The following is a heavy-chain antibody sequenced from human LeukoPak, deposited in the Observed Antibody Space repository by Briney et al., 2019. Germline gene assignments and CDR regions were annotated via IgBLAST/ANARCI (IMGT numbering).Heavy chain of an antibody. CDR1: GFTFSSYA. Sequence: GGSLRLSCAASGFTFSSYAISWVRQAPGKGLEWVSAISGSGGSTYYADSVKGRFTISRDNSKNTLYLQMNSLRAEDTAVYYCAKATTPVVVTATQNWGQGTLVTVSS. CDR2: ISGSGGST. V-gene: IGHV3-23*01. J-gene: IGHJ4*02. D-gene: IGHD2-21*02. CDR3: AKATTPVVVTATQN.